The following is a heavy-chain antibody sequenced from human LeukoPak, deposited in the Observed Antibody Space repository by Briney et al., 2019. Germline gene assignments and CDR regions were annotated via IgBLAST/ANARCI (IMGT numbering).Heavy chain of an antibody. J-gene: IGHJ4*02. CDR1: RFIFTNHW. Sequence: GGSLRLSCAASRFIFTNHWIHWVRQAPGKGLVWVSHVNNDGSATSYADSVKGRFTISRDSAKNTVYLHMNSLRVEDTAVYYCTSFFETSWGQGTLVTVFS. D-gene: IGHD2/OR15-2a*01. CDR2: VNNDGSAT. CDR3: TSFFETS. V-gene: IGHV3-74*01.